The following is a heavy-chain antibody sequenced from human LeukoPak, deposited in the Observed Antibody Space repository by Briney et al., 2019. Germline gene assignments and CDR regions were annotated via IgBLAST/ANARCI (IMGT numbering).Heavy chain of an antibody. CDR2: IIGSGGST. Sequence: GGSLRLSCAASGFTFSNFGMSWVRQAPGKGLEWVSAIIGSGGSTYYADSVKGRFTISRDNAKNSLYLQMNSLRAEDTAVYYCARVSARFLEWLHYYYYYYMDVWGKGTTVTVSS. D-gene: IGHD3-3*01. V-gene: IGHV3-23*01. CDR1: GFTFSNFG. CDR3: ARVSARFLEWLHYYYYYYMDV. J-gene: IGHJ6*03.